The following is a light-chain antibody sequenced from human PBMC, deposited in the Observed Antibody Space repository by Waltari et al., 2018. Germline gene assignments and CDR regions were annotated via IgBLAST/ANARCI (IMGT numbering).Light chain of an antibody. CDR1: QSITTS. Sequence: DIQMTQSPSTLSASVGDTVIISCRASQSITTSLAWYQQKPGKALDVLIYGASNLESGVPSRFSGSGSGTEFTLTISSLQPDDFATYYCQQYKSYKTFGQGTRVEIK. J-gene: IGKJ1*01. V-gene: IGKV1-5*03. CDR2: GAS. CDR3: QQYKSYKT.